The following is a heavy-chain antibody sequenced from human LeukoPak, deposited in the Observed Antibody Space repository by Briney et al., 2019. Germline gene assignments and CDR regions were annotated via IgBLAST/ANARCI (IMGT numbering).Heavy chain of an antibody. CDR1: GYTLTELS. CDR2: FDPEDGET. D-gene: IGHD2-15*01. V-gene: IGHV1-24*01. J-gene: IGHJ4*02. Sequence: ASVKVSCKVSGYTLTELSMHWVRQAPGKGLEWMGGFDPEDGETIYAQKFQGRVTMTEDTSTDTAYMELSSLRSEDTAVYYCAKDMTVAAFNPAFDYWGQGTLVTVSS. CDR3: AKDMTVAAFNPAFDY.